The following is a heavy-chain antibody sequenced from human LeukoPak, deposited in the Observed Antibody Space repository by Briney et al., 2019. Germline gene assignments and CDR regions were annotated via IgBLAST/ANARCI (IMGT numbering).Heavy chain of an antibody. V-gene: IGHV4-39*07. CDR2: IYYSGST. CDR3: AREAPRQPPGFGVVTHGAFDI. J-gene: IGHJ3*02. Sequence: SETLSLTCTVSGGSISSSSYYWGSIRHPPRNGLELIGSIYYSGSTNYTPSLKSRVTISVDTSKNEFSLKLSSVTAADTAVYYCAREAPRQPPGFGVVTHGAFDIWGQGTMVTVSS. D-gene: IGHD3-3*01. CDR1: GGSISSSSYY.